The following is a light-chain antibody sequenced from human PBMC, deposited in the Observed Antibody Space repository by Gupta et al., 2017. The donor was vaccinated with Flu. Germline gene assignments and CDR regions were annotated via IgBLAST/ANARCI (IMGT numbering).Light chain of an antibody. CDR1: QSVSSK. Sequence: PVTLSVSPGERGTLSCRASQSVSSKLAWFQQRPGQAPRLLIYDASTRATGIPARFSGSGSGTEFTLTISSLQSEDFAVYYCQQYNNWPRTFGQGTKLEIK. J-gene: IGKJ2*01. CDR2: DAS. V-gene: IGKV3-15*01. CDR3: QQYNNWPRT.